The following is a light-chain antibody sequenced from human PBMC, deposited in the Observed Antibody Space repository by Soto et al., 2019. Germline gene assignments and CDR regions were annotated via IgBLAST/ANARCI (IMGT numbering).Light chain of an antibody. CDR3: QSSDSSLSGSRV. Sequence: QPVLTQPPSVSGAPGQRVTISCTGSSSNFGAGYDVHWYQQLPGTAPKLLIYGNSNRPSGVPDRFSGSKSGTSASLAITGLQAEDEGDYFCQSSDSSLSGSRVFGTGTKVTVL. J-gene: IGLJ1*01. CDR1: SSNFGAGYD. V-gene: IGLV1-40*01. CDR2: GNS.